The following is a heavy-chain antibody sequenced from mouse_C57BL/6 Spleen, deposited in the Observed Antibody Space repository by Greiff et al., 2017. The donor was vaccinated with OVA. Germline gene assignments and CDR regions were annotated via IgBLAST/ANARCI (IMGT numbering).Heavy chain of an antibody. CDR3: AKNYYDYDSYAMDY. J-gene: IGHJ4*01. Sequence: QVQLQQSGPELVKPGASVKISCKASGYAFSSSWMNWVKQRPGKGLEWIGRIYPGDGDTNYNGKFKGKATLTADKSSSTAYMQLSSLTSEDSAVYFCAKNYYDYDSYAMDYWGQGTSVTVSS. CDR1: GYAFSSSW. CDR2: IYPGDGDT. V-gene: IGHV1-82*01. D-gene: IGHD2-4*01.